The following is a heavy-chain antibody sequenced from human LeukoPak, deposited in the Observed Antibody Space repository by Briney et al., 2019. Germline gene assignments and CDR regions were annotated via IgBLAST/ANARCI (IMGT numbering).Heavy chain of an antibody. V-gene: IGHV3-9*01. CDR1: GFTFDDYA. Sequence: PGRSLRLSCAASGFTFDDYAMHWVRQAPGKGLEWVSGISWNSGSIGYADSVKGRFTISRDNAKNSLYLQMNSLRAEDTALYYCAKDAASKYYYDSSGSLDYWGQGTLVTVSS. D-gene: IGHD3-22*01. CDR2: ISWNSGSI. J-gene: IGHJ4*02. CDR3: AKDAASKYYYDSSGSLDY.